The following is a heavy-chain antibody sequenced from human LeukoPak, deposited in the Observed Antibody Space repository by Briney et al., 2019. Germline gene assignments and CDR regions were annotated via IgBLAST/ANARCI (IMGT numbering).Heavy chain of an antibody. J-gene: IGHJ4*02. D-gene: IGHD6-13*01. V-gene: IGHV4-34*12. CDR1: GGSFSGYY. Sequence: SETLSLTCAVYGGSFSGYYWSWIRQPPGKGLEWIGEIIHRGSTNYNPSLKSRLTISVDTSKNQFSLKLSSVTAADTAVYYCAIRSSWENYWGQGTLVTVSS. CDR3: AIRSSWENY. CDR2: IIHRGST.